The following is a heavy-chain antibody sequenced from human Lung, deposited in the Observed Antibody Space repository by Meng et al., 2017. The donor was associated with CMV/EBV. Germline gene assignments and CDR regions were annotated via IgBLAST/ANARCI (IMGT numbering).Heavy chain of an antibody. V-gene: IGHV2-5*02. CDR1: GFSLSTSEVA. Sequence: HITMQDSGPTLVKPTQTLTLTCTFSGFSLSTSEVAVGWIRQPPGKALEWLAVIYWDDDKRYSPSLKSRLTITKDTSKNQVVLTLTNMDPVDTATYYCALFTGSWFDPWGQGTLVTVSS. CDR3: ALFTGSWFDP. J-gene: IGHJ5*02. D-gene: IGHD1-14*01. CDR2: IYWDDDK.